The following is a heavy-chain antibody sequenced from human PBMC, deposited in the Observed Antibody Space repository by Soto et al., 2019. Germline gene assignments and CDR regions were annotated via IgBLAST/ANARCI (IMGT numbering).Heavy chain of an antibody. CDR1: GFTTSSNY. J-gene: IGHJ6*02. V-gene: IGHV3-53*04. CDR3: ARDPYYDSSGYLASNGMDV. D-gene: IGHD3-22*01. Sequence: EVQLVESGGGLVQPGGSLRLSCAASGFTTSSNYMSWVRQAPGKGLEWVSVIYSDGSTYYADSVKGQFTISRHNSKNTLYLQMNSLRAEDTAVYYCARDPYYDSSGYLASNGMDVWGQGTTVTVSS. CDR2: IYSDGST.